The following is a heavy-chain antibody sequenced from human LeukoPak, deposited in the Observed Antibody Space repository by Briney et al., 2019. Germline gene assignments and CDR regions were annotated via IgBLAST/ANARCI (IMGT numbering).Heavy chain of an antibody. D-gene: IGHD2-21*01. CDR2: IYYSGRT. J-gene: IGHJ5*02. Sequence: SETLSLTCTVSGDSLSSSSYYWGWIRQPPGQQLEWIGNIYYSGRTYYNPSLKSRVTISIDTSKNQFYLRLYSVSAADTAVYYCARDGVIAATGWFDPWGRGTLVSVSS. V-gene: IGHV4-39*07. CDR3: ARDGVIAATGWFDP. CDR1: GDSLSSSSYY.